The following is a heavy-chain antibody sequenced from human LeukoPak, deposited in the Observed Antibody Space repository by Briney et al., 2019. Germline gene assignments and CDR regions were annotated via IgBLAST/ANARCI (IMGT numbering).Heavy chain of an antibody. CDR2: INPNSGGT. V-gene: IGHV1-2*04. D-gene: IGHD6-19*01. CDR1: GYTFTGYY. Sequence: ASVKVSCKASGYTFTGYYMHWVRQAPGQGLEWMGWINPNSGGTNYAQKFQGWVTMTRDTSISTAYMELSRLRSDDTAVYYCARGRAYSSGWYPLDAFDIWGQGQWSPSLQ. J-gene: IGHJ3*02. CDR3: ARGRAYSSGWYPLDAFDI.